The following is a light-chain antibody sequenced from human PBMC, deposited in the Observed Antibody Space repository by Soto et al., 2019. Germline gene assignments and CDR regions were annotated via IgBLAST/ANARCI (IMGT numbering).Light chain of an antibody. V-gene: IGKV3-20*01. CDR2: GAS. Sequence: ESVLTQSPGSLSLSPGERATLSCLASQSVSNNYLAWYQQKPGQAPRLLIYGASSRATGIPDRFSGSGSGTDFTLTISRLEPEDFAVYYCQQYGSSPPWTFGQGTKVDI. J-gene: IGKJ1*01. CDR3: QQYGSSPPWT. CDR1: QSVSNNY.